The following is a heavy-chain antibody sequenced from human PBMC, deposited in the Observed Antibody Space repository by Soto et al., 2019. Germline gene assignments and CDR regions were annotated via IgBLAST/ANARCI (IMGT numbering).Heavy chain of an antibody. V-gene: IGHV4-34*01. CDR2: INHSGST. CDR3: AREEVEAAGTWYYYYGMDV. J-gene: IGHJ6*02. D-gene: IGHD6-13*01. Sequence: LSLTCAVYGGSFSGCYWSWIRQPPGKGLEWIGEINHSGSTNYNPSLKSRVTISVDKSKNQFSLKLSSVTAADTAVYYCAREEVEAAGTWYYYYGMDVWGQGTTVTVSS. CDR1: GGSFSGCY.